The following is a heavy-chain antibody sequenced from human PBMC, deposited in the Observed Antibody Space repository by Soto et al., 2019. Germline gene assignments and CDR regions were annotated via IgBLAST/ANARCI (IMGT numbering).Heavy chain of an antibody. CDR1: GGSISSRGYY. V-gene: IGHV4-39*01. D-gene: IGHD3-22*01. Sequence: PSETLSLTCTVSGGSISSRGYYWGWIRQPPGKGLEWIGTIYYSGSTYYNPSLKSRVTISVDTSKNQFSLKLTSVTAADTAVYYCARGEDYYHTSGYYMNWFDPWGQGTLVTVSS. J-gene: IGHJ5*02. CDR2: IYYSGST. CDR3: ARGEDYYHTSGYYMNWFDP.